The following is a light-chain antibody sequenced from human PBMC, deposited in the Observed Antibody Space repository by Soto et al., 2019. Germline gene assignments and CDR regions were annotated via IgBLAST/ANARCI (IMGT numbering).Light chain of an antibody. V-gene: IGLV1-40*01. CDR1: SSDIGAGSE. CDR3: QSYDNSLSAYV. CDR2: GST. Sequence: QSVLTQPPSLSGAPGQRVTISCTGISSDIGAGSEVHWYQQLPGTAPKLLIFGSTNRPSGVPDRFSGSKSATSASLAITGLQAEDEADDYCQSYDNSLSAYVFGTGTKLTVL. J-gene: IGLJ1*01.